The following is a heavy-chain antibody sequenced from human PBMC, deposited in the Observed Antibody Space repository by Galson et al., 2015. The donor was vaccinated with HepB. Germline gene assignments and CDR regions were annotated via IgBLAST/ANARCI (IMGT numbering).Heavy chain of an antibody. CDR3: ARDMAGYGQRGCMDV. V-gene: IGHV1-69*06. CDR1: GGTFNSYL. J-gene: IGHJ6*02. CDR2: LIPLFGPP. Sequence: SCKASGGTFNSYLISWVRQAPGQGLEWMGGLIPLFGPPKYAQKFQGRVTITADKSTSTAYMELSSLRSEDTAVYYCARDMAGYGQRGCMDVWGQGTTVTVSS. D-gene: IGHD5-18*01.